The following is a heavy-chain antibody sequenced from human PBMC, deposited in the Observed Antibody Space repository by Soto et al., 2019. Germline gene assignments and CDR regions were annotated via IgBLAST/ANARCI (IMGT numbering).Heavy chain of an antibody. CDR1: GFTFSNAW. J-gene: IGHJ4*02. CDR3: TTRHPGIAAAGTDY. D-gene: IGHD6-13*01. Sequence: GGSLRLSCAASGFTFSNAWMSWVRQAPGKGLEWVGRIKSKTDGGTTDYAAPVKGRFTISRDDSKNTLYLQMNSLKTEDPAVYYCTTRHPGIAAAGTDYWGQGTLVTVSS. CDR2: IKSKTDGGTT. V-gene: IGHV3-15*01.